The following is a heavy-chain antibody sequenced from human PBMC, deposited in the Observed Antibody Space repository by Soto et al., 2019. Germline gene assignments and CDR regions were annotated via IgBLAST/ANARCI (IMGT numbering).Heavy chain of an antibody. V-gene: IGHV3-74*01. Sequence: EVQLVASGGGLVQPGGSLRLSCAASGFTVSSYLMHWVRQAPGKGLVWVSRINSDGSSTSFADSVKSRFTISRDNAKNTLYLQMNSLRAEDTAVYYCARVNYGDYGGVYDYWGQGTLVTVSS. J-gene: IGHJ4*02. CDR1: GFTVSSYL. CDR3: ARVNYGDYGGVYDY. CDR2: INSDGSST. D-gene: IGHD4-17*01.